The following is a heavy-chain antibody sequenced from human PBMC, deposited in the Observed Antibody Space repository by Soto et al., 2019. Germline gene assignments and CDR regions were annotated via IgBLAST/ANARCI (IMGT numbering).Heavy chain of an antibody. CDR3: AKDGTSSGWYWFDP. CDR1: GFPLFRYS. Sequence: PGGAPRLSCAAPGFPLFRYSLNWVRPAPGEGVGWGSAISGCGGSTNYAESVKGRFTISRDNPKNTLYLQMNSLRAEDTAVYYCAKDGTSSGWYWFDPWGQGTLVTVSS. J-gene: IGHJ5*02. CDR2: ISGCGGST. V-gene: IGHV3-23*01. D-gene: IGHD6-19*01.